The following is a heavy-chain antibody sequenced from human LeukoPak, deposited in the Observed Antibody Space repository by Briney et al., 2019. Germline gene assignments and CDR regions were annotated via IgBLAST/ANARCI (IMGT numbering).Heavy chain of an antibody. CDR2: IYYSGST. V-gene: IGHV4-30-4*01. J-gene: IGHJ4*02. CDR1: GGSISSGDYY. D-gene: IGHD4-17*01. Sequence: SQTLSLTCTVSGGSISSGDYYWSWIRQPPGKGLEWIGYIYYSGSTYYNPSLKSRVTISVDTSKNQFSLKLSSVTAADTAVYYCARGGDYGDSTFDYWGQGTLVTVSS. CDR3: ARGGDYGDSTFDY.